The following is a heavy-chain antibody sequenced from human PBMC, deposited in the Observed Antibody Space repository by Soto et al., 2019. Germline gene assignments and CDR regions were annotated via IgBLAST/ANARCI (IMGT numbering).Heavy chain of an antibody. V-gene: IGHV3-21*01. D-gene: IGHD3-3*01. J-gene: IGHJ6*02. CDR3: ARDRFLEWPTLPRFYYYGMDV. CDR1: GFTFSSYS. Sequence: PGGSLRLSCAASGFTFSSYSMNWVRQAPGKGLEWVSSISSSSSYIYYADSVKGRFTISRDNAKNSLYLQMNSLRAEDTAVYYCARDRFLEWPTLPRFYYYGMDVWGQGTTVTVSS. CDR2: ISSSSSYI.